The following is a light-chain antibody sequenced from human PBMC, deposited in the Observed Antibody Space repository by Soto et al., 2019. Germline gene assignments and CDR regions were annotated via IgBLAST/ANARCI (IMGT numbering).Light chain of an antibody. CDR1: SSDVGGYSY. Sequence: QSVLTQPASVSGSPGQSITISCTGTSSDVGGYSYVSWYQQHPGKAPKLMIYEVSNRPSGVSNRFSGSKSGNTASLTIYGLQAEDEADYYCSSYPSSSTYVFGTGTKVTVL. CDR2: EVS. CDR3: SSYPSSSTYV. J-gene: IGLJ1*01. V-gene: IGLV2-14*01.